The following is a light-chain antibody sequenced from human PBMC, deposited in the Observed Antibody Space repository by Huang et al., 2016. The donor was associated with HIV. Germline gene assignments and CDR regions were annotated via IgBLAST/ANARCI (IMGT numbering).Light chain of an antibody. V-gene: IGKV1-39*01. CDR1: QSISSY. CDR3: QQSYSTPLT. Sequence: DIQMTQSPSSLSASVGDRLTLTCRASQSISSYLNWYQQKPGKAPKLLFYAASSLQSGVPSRFSGSGSGTDFTLTISSLQPEDFAAYYCQQSYSTPLTFGGGTKVEIK. CDR2: AAS. J-gene: IGKJ4*01.